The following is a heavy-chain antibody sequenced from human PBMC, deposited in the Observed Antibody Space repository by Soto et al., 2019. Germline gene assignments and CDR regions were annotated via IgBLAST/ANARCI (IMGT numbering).Heavy chain of an antibody. D-gene: IGHD4-17*01. CDR2: IIPIFGTA. CDR3: ARDAYDYGGNDYQHGLDY. Sequence: SVKVSCKASGGTFSSYAISGVRQAPGQGLEWMGGIIPIFGTANYAQKFQGRVTITADESTSTAYMELSSLRSEDTAVYYCARDAYDYGGNDYQHGLDYLGQGTLVTLYS. CDR1: GGTFSSYA. J-gene: IGHJ4*02. V-gene: IGHV1-69*13.